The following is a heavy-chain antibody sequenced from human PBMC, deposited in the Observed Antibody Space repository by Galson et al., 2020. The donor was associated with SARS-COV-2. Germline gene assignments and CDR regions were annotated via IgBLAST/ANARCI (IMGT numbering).Heavy chain of an antibody. D-gene: IGHD6-6*01. CDR1: EFSISSAYY. V-gene: IGHV4-38-2*02. J-gene: IGHJ3*02. Sequence: SETLSLNCTVSEFSISSAYYWASIRQPPGQGLDWIGNIYHSGSTYFNPSLTLLVTMSVATSNNQFSLKVTSVTAADTAVYYCARDVGNIAARSPAFDIWGQGTMVTGSS. CDR2: IYHSGST. CDR3: ARDVGNIAARSPAFDI.